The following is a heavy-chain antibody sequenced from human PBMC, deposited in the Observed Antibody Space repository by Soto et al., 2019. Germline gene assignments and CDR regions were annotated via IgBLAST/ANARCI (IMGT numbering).Heavy chain of an antibody. CDR2: IYYSGST. J-gene: IGHJ4*02. CDR1: GGSISSSSYY. V-gene: IGHV4-39*01. Sequence: SETLSLTCSVSGGSISSSSYYWGWIRQPPGKGLEWIGSIYYSGSTYYNPSLKSRVTISADTSKNQFSLKLRSVTAADTAVYYCARCYSGSDYFDYWGQGTLVTVSS. D-gene: IGHD1-26*01. CDR3: ARCYSGSDYFDY.